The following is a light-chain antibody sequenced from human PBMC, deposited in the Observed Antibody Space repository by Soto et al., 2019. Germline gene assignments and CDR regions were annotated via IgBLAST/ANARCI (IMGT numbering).Light chain of an antibody. V-gene: IGKV3-20*01. CDR2: GES. Sequence: DILITQSLGALYLSTGERATLSCRVSQSISSNFLAWYQHKPGQAPRLLICGESSRATGIPDRFSGSASGTDFTLTISRLEPEDFAVYYCQQYGVSPTFGGGTKVDIK. CDR1: QSISSNF. CDR3: QQYGVSPT. J-gene: IGKJ4*01.